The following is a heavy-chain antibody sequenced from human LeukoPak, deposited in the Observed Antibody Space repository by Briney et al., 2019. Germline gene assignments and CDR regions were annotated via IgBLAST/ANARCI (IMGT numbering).Heavy chain of an antibody. CDR1: GFTFSSYS. CDR2: ISSSSSYI. V-gene: IGHV3-21*01. Sequence: PGGSLRLSCAASGFTFSSYSMNWVRQAPGKGLEWVSSISSSSSYIYYADSVKGRFTISRDNAENSLYLQMNSLRAEDTAVYYCARARLRLVDYWGQGTLVTVSS. D-gene: IGHD5-12*01. CDR3: ARARLRLVDY. J-gene: IGHJ4*02.